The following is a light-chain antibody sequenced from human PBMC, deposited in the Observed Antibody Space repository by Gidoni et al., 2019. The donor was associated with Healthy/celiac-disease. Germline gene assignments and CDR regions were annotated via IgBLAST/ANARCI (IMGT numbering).Light chain of an antibody. Sequence: DIQMTQSPSSLSASVGDRVTITCRASQSISSYLNWYQQKPGKAPKLLIYAASSLQSGVPSRFSGSGSGTDFTLTISSPQPEDFATYYCQQSYSTPTFXQXTRLXIK. CDR2: AAS. V-gene: IGKV1-39*01. CDR1: QSISSY. J-gene: IGKJ5*01. CDR3: QQSYSTPT.